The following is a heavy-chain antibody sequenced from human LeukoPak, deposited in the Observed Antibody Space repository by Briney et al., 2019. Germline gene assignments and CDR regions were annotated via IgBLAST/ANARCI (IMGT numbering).Heavy chain of an antibody. CDR2: MNPNSGNT. CDR3: AREGSGAVAGHFDY. CDR1: GYTFTSYD. Sequence: ASVKVSCKASGYTFTSYDINWVRQATGQGLEWMGWMNPNSGNTGYAQKFQGRVTMTRDTSTSTVYMELSSLRSEDTAVYYCAREGSGAVAGHFDYWGQGTLVTVSS. D-gene: IGHD6-19*01. J-gene: IGHJ4*02. V-gene: IGHV1-8*01.